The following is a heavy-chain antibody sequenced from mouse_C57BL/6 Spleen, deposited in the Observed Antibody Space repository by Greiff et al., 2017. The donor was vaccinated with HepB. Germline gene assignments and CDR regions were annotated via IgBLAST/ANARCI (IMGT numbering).Heavy chain of an antibody. J-gene: IGHJ3*01. CDR3: ARSHYGSSPCFAY. D-gene: IGHD1-1*01. Sequence: EVQLQQSVAELVRPGASVKLSCTASGFNIKNTYMHWVKQRPEQGLEWIGRIDPANGNTKYAPKFQGKATITADTSSNTAYLQLSSLTSEDTAIYYWARSHYGSSPCFAYWGQGTLVTVSA. V-gene: IGHV14-3*01. CDR2: IDPANGNT. CDR1: GFNIKNTY.